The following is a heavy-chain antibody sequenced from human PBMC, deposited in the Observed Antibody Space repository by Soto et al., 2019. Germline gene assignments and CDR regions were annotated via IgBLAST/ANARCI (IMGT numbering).Heavy chain of an antibody. CDR1: GYIFVNYG. V-gene: IGHV1-18*01. D-gene: IGHD3-16*01. Sequence: QVQLVQSGDEVKKPGASVKVSCKASGYIFVNYGIAWVRQAPGQGLEWMGWISPYTGNTHSATKVQGRLTMTTDTSTSTAYVDLGGLTSDDTAVYYCVMVDNYVTPTPQDVWGQGTTVTVSS. J-gene: IGHJ6*02. CDR3: VMVDNYVTPTPQDV. CDR2: ISPYTGNT.